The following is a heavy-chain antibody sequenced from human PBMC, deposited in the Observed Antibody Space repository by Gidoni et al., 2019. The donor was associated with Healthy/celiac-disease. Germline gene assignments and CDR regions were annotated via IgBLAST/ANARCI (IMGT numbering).Heavy chain of an antibody. J-gene: IGHJ4*02. CDR3: ARDRGEEQWLVLGPYFDY. Sequence: QVQLLQSGAEVKKPGSSVKVSCKPSGGTFSSYTISWVRQAPGQVIEWMGRIIPILGIANYAQKFQGGVTITADKSTSKAYMELSSLRSEDTAVYYCARDRGEEQWLVLGPYFDYWGQGTLVTVSS. CDR1: GGTFSSYT. V-gene: IGHV1-69*08. CDR2: IIPILGIA. D-gene: IGHD6-19*01.